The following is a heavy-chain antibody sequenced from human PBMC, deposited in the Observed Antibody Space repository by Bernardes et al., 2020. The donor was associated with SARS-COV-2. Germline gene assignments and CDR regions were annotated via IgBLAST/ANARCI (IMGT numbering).Heavy chain of an antibody. Sequence: SGPTLVKPTQTLTLTCTFSGFSLSTSGVGVAWIRQPSGEALEWLALIYSDGNKHYSPSLKSRLTITKDTSKNQVVLTMTNMDPVDTGTYYCAHRLSPVAGHWNFDVWGRGTLVTVSS. CDR2: IYSDGNK. CDR1: GFSLSTSGVG. D-gene: IGHD6-19*01. J-gene: IGHJ2*01. V-gene: IGHV2-5*02. CDR3: AHRLSPVAGHWNFDV.